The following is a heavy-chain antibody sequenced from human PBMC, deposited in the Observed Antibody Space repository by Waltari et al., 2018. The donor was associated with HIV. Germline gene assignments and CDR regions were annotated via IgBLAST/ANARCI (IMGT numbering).Heavy chain of an antibody. D-gene: IGHD2-2*01. CDR1: GFTFSSYE. V-gene: IGHV3-48*03. J-gene: IGHJ6*02. CDR3: ARDRKDIVVVPAAMEAYGMDV. Sequence: EVQLVESGGGLVQPGGSLRLSCAASGFTFSSYEMNWVRQAPGKGLEWVSYISSSGSTIYYADSVKGRFTISRDNAKNSLYLQMNSLRAEDTAVYYCARDRKDIVVVPAAMEAYGMDVWGQGTTVTVSS. CDR2: ISSSGSTI.